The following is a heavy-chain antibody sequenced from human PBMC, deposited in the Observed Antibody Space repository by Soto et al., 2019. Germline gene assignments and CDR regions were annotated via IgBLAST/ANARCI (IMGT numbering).Heavy chain of an antibody. Sequence: SETLSLTCTVSGGSISSGGYYWSWIRQHPGKGLEWIGYIYYSGSTYYNPSLKSRVTISVDTSKNQFSLKLSSVTAADTAVYYCARQLGGYTYGPSLSAEYFQHWGQGTLVTVSS. V-gene: IGHV4-31*03. CDR3: ARQLGGYTYGPSLSAEYFQH. D-gene: IGHD5-18*01. CDR1: GGSISSGGYY. CDR2: IYYSGST. J-gene: IGHJ1*01.